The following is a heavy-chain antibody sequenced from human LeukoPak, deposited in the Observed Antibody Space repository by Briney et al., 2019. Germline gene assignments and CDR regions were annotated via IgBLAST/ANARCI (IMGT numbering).Heavy chain of an antibody. V-gene: IGHV3-48*03. CDR3: ASTPRGYGSYYFDY. Sequence: GGSLRLSCAASGFTFSSYEMNWVRQAPGKGLEWVSYISSSGSTIYYADSVKGRFTISRDNAKNSLYLQMNSLRAEDTAVYYCASTPRGYGSYYFDYWGQGTLVTVSS. CDR2: ISSSGSTI. J-gene: IGHJ4*02. D-gene: IGHD1-26*01. CDR1: GFTFSSYE.